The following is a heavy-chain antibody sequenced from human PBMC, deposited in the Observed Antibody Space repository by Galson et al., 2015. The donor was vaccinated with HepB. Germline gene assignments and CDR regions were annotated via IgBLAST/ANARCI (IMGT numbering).Heavy chain of an antibody. D-gene: IGHD3-22*01. Sequence: SLRLSCAASGFTFSSYAMHWVRQAPGKGLEWVAVISYDGSNKYYADSVKGRFTISRDNSKNTLYLQMNSLRAEDTAVYYCAKAYYYDSSGYSADYWGQGTLVTVSS. CDR2: ISYDGSNK. V-gene: IGHV3-30*04. CDR3: AKAYYYDSSGYSADY. CDR1: GFTFSSYA. J-gene: IGHJ4*02.